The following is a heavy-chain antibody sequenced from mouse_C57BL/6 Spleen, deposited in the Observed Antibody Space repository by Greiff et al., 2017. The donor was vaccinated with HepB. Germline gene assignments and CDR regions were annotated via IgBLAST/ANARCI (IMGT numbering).Heavy chain of an antibody. Sequence: QVQLKQSGAELAKPGASVKLSCKASGYTFTSYWMHWVKQRPGQGLEWIGYINPSSGYTKYNQKFKDKATLTADKSSSTAYMQLSSLTYEDSAVYYCARDYGSSYGYFDVWGTGTTVTVSS. CDR2: INPSSGYT. D-gene: IGHD1-1*01. V-gene: IGHV1-7*01. CDR1: GYTFTSYW. CDR3: ARDYGSSYGYFDV. J-gene: IGHJ1*03.